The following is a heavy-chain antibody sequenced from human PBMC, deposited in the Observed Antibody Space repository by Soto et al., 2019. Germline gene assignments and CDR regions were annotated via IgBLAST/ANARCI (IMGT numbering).Heavy chain of an antibody. J-gene: IGHJ4*02. Sequence: QVHLVQSGAEVRKPGASVRVSCKTSGYTFTHFDIHWVRQATGQGLEWVGWMNPDSGNSGFTQRFQGRVSMTRNASMSTAYMEIHGLTSADTAIYYCARAYHLVPKFWGQGTLVTVSS. V-gene: IGHV1-8*01. CDR3: ARAYHLVPKF. CDR1: GYTFTHFD. CDR2: MNPDSGNS. D-gene: IGHD2-15*01.